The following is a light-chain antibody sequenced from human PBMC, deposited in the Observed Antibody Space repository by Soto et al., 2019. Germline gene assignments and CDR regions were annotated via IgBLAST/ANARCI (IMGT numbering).Light chain of an antibody. CDR3: HPASSFPLT. CDR2: AAS. CDR1: QGISSW. J-gene: IGKJ4*01. V-gene: IGKV1D-12*01. Sequence: DIQVTQSPSSVSASVGDRVTITCRASQGISSWLDWYQQKPGKAPKLLIYAASSLQSGVPSRFSGSGSGTDFTLTISSLQPEDVATYYCHPASSFPLTFGGGTKVEIK.